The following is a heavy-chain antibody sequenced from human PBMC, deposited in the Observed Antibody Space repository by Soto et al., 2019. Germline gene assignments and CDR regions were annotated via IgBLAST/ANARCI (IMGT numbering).Heavy chain of an antibody. CDR3: NSGSYYSSI. V-gene: IGHV3-73*01. D-gene: IGHD1-26*01. CDR2: IRAKSNKYAT. Sequence: GXSLRLSCPASGFSFSGSAISVVRRASGKGLEWVGRIRAKSNKYATLYAESLKGRFTISRDDSQSTAYLEMNSLKTEDTAVYYCNSGSYYSSIWGQGTLVTVSS. J-gene: IGHJ4*02. CDR1: GFSFSGSA.